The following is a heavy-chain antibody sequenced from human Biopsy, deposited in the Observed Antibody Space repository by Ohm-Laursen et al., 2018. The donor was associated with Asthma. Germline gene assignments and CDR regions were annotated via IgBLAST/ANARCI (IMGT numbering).Heavy chain of an antibody. CDR1: GFSFNSYG. V-gene: IGHV3-30*18. CDR2: VSFDGRQT. J-gene: IGHJ3*02. CDR3: AKERYYDFWSGYPI. Sequence: SLRLSCAASGFSFNSYGMHWVRQAPGKGLEWVAVVSFDGRQTYYADSVKGRFTISRDNSKNTFYLQMNSLRAEDTAVYYCAKERYYDFWSGYPIWGQGTMVTVSS. D-gene: IGHD3-3*01.